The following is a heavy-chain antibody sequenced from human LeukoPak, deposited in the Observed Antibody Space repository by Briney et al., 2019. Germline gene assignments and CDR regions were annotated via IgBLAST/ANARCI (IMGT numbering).Heavy chain of an antibody. D-gene: IGHD3-22*01. CDR3: ARVDSSGYFGMGPFDS. CDR2: IRYDGSNK. J-gene: IGHJ4*02. CDR1: GFTFSSYG. V-gene: IGHV3-30*02. Sequence: GGSLRLSCAASGFTFSSYGMHWVRQAPGKGLEWVAFIRYDGSNKYYADSVKGRFTISRDNSKNTLYLQMNSLRAEDTAVYYCARVDSSGYFGMGPFDSWAQGTLVIVSS.